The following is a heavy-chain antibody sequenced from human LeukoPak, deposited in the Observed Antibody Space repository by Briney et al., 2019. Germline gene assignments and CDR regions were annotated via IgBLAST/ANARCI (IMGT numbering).Heavy chain of an antibody. D-gene: IGHD5-24*01. V-gene: IGHV1-18*01. Sequence: GASVKVSCKASGYTFTSYGISWVRQAPGQGLEWMGWISAYNGNTNYAQKLQGRVTMTTDTSTSTAYMELRSLRSDDTAVYYCARVCRYPRCRDGYNPEDIWGQGTIVTVSS. CDR3: ARVCRYPRCRDGYNPEDI. CDR2: ISAYNGNT. CDR1: GYTFTSYG. J-gene: IGHJ3*02.